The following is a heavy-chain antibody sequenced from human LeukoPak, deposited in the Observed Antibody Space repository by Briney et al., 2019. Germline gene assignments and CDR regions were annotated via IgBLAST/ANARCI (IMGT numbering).Heavy chain of an antibody. CDR1: VYTLPFCC. D-gene: IGHD2-15*01. Sequence: ASVKVSCKVSVYTLPFCCISCVRDAPGQGLEWMGWISAYNGNTNYAQKLQGRVTMTTDTSTSTAYMELRSLRSDDTAVYYCAREPLYCSGGSCYSVSDYWGQGTLVTVSS. CDR2: ISAYNGNT. V-gene: IGHV1-18*01. J-gene: IGHJ4*02. CDR3: AREPLYCSGGSCYSVSDY.